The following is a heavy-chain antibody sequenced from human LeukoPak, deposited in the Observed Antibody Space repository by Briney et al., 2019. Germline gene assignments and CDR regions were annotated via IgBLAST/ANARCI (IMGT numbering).Heavy chain of an antibody. Sequence: SETLSLTCAVYGGSFSGYYWSWIRQPPGKGLERIGEINHSGSTNYNPSLKSRVTISVDTSKNQFSLKLSSVTAADTAVYYCARDRNPAVPAAYGMDVWGQGTTVTVSS. D-gene: IGHD2-2*01. V-gene: IGHV4-34*01. CDR3: ARDRNPAVPAAYGMDV. CDR2: INHSGST. J-gene: IGHJ6*02. CDR1: GGSFSGYY.